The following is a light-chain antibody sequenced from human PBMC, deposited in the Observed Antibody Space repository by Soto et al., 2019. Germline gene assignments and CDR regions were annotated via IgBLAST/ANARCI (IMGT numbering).Light chain of an antibody. CDR2: DVS. CDR3: SSYTRSDTFV. CDR1: SSDVGGYNY. V-gene: IGLV2-14*01. J-gene: IGLJ1*01. Sequence: QSVLTQPASVSGSPGQSITISCTGTSSDVGGYNYVSWYQQHPGRAPKLMIYDVSNRPSGVSNRFSGSKSGNTAPLTISGLQAEDEADYYCSSYTRSDTFVFGTGTKVTVL.